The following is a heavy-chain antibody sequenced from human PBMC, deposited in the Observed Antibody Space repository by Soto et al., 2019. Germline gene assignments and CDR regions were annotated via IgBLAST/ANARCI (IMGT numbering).Heavy chain of an antibody. CDR1: GYTFTSYY. Sequence: ASLKVSCKASGYTFTSYYMHWVRQAPGQGLEWMGIINPSGGSTSYAQKFQGRVTMTRDTSTSTVYMELSSLRSEDTAVYYCARGSANIAALFYYYYYGMDVWGQGTTVTVS. V-gene: IGHV1-46*01. D-gene: IGHD6-6*01. CDR3: ARGSANIAALFYYYYYGMDV. J-gene: IGHJ6*02. CDR2: INPSGGST.